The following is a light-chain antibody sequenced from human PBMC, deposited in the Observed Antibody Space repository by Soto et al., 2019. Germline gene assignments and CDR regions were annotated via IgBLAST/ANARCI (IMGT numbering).Light chain of an antibody. CDR3: QHFNSYPIT. V-gene: IGKV1-13*02. CDR1: QDIRGA. Sequence: AIQVTQSPSSLSASVGDRVTITCRASQDIRGALAWYQQKPGKAPKLLIYDVSTLESGVPSRFSGSGSGTEFTLTIRSLQHEDFGTYYCQHFNSYPITFGHGTRLEIK. CDR2: DVS. J-gene: IGKJ5*01.